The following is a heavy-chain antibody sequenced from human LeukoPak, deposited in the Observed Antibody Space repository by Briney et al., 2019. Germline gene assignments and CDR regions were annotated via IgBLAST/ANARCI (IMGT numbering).Heavy chain of an antibody. CDR3: ANLFLEWLLLSYYMDV. V-gene: IGHV3-23*01. Sequence: PGGSLRLSCAASGFTFSSYAMSWVRQAPGKGLEWVSAISGSGGTTYNADSVKGRFTISRDNSKNTLYLQMNSLRAEDTAVYYCANLFLEWLLLSYYMDVWGKGTTVTVSS. CDR2: ISGSGGTT. D-gene: IGHD3-3*01. CDR1: GFTFSSYA. J-gene: IGHJ6*03.